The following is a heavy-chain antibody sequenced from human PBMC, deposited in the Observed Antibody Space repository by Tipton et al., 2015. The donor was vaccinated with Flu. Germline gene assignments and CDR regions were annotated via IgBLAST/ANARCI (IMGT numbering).Heavy chain of an antibody. CDR3: ARRSTTAAPHYFDY. J-gene: IGHJ4*02. D-gene: IGHD1-1*01. CDR2: VCYSGST. Sequence: TLSLTCTVSGGSIRSYCWTWIRLPPGKRLEWIGYVCYSGSTRSNPSLNSRATVSLDTSKNQFSLNLASVTAADTAVYYCARRSTTAAPHYFDYWGQGILVTVSS. CDR1: GGSIRSYC. V-gene: IGHV4-59*08.